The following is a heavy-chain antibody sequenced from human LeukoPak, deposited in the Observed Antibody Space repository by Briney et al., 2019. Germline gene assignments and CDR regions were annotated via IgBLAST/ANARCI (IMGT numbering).Heavy chain of an antibody. CDR3: ARGIGYLYSYYYYYMDV. V-gene: IGHV4-34*01. CDR1: GGSFSGYY. Sequence: SETLSLTCAVYGGSFSGYYWSWIRQPPGKGLEWIGEINHSGSTNYNPSPKSRVTISVDTSKNQSSLKLRSVTAADTAVYYCARGIGYLYSYYYYYMDVWGKGTTVTVSS. CDR2: INHSGST. D-gene: IGHD3-22*01. J-gene: IGHJ6*03.